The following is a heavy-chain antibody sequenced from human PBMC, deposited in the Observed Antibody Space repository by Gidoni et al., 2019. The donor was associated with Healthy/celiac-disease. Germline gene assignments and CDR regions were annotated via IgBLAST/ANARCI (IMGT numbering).Heavy chain of an antibody. CDR1: GFTFSSYW. J-gene: IGHJ5*02. V-gene: IGHV3-74*01. CDR2: INSDGSST. Sequence: EVQLVESGGGLVQPGWSLRLSCAASGFTFSSYWMHWVRQAPGKGLVWVSRINSDGSSTSYADSVKGRFTISRDNAKNTLFLQMNSLRAEDTAVYYCARGDYGGKLDPWGQGTLVTVSS. CDR3: ARGDYGGKLDP. D-gene: IGHD4-17*01.